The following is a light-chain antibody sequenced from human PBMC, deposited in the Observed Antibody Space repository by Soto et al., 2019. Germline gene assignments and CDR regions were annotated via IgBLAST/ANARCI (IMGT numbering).Light chain of an antibody. CDR3: QQSYSSPFT. V-gene: IGKV1-39*01. Sequence: IPMTQSPSSLSASVGDRVTITCQASQDISNYLNWYQQKPGQGPKLLIFSASSLQSGVPSRFSASGSATDFTLAISSLEAEDFATYFCQQSYSSPFTFGPGTKVDI. CDR2: SAS. CDR1: QDISNY. J-gene: IGKJ3*01.